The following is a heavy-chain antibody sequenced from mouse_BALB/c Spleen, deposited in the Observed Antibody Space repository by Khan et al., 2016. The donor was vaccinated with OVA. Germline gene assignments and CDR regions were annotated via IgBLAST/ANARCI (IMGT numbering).Heavy chain of an antibody. Sequence: EVELVESGGGLVKPGGSLKLSCSASGFTFSTYAMSWVRQTPEKRLECVATISTGGHYTFYPDSVKGRFTISRDTAKNTLYLQMISLRSEDTAMYYWARGVVDHHAMAYWGQGTTVPVSA. CDR1: GFTFSTYA. CDR2: ISTGGHYT. V-gene: IGHV5-9-3*01. D-gene: IGHD1-1*02. CDR3: ARGVVDHHAMAY. J-gene: IGHJ4*01.